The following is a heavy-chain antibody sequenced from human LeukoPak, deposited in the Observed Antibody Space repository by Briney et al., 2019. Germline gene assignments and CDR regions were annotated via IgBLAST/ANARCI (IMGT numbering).Heavy chain of an antibody. V-gene: IGHV1-2*02. D-gene: IGHD2-21*02. CDR3: GRDRHIVVVTATFDY. Sequence: ASVKVSCKASGYTFTGYYMHWVRQAPGQGLEWMGWINPNSGGTNYAQKFQGRVTMTRDTSISTAYMELSRLRSDDTAVYYCGRDRHIVVVTATFDYWGQGTLVTVSS. CDR2: INPNSGGT. CDR1: GYTFTGYY. J-gene: IGHJ4*02.